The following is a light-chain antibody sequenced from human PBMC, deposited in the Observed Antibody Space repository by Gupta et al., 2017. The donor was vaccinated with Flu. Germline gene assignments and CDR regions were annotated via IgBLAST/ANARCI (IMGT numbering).Light chain of an antibody. J-gene: IGLJ3*02. V-gene: IGLV2-14*01. CDR3: GSYTSSSTWV. CDR2: EVT. CDR1: SSDIGGYNY. Sequence: QSALTQPASVSGSPGQSIPISRTVTSSDIGGYNYVSWYQQHPGKAPKLMIYEVTNRPSGVSNRFSGSKSGNTASLTISGLQAEDEADYFCGSYTSSSTWVFGGGTKLTVL.